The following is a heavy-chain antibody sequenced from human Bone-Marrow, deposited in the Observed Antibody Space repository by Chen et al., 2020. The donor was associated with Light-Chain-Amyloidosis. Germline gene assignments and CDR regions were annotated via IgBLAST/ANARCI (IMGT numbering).Heavy chain of an antibody. V-gene: IGHV5-51*01. Sequence: EVQLEQSGPEVKKPGESLKISCKGSGYTFPNYWIGWVRQMPGKGLEWGGVIYPDDSDARYSPSFEGQVTISADKSITTAYLQWRSLKASDTAMYYCARRRDGYNFDYWGQGTLVTVSS. CDR1: GYTFPNYW. J-gene: IGHJ4*02. D-gene: IGHD5-12*01. CDR2: IYPDDSDA. CDR3: ARRRDGYNFDY.